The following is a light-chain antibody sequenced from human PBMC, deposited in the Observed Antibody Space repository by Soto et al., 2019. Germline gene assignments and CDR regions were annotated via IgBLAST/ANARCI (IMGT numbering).Light chain of an antibody. CDR1: SSDVGGYKY. J-gene: IGLJ2*01. CDR3: CEYAGSPVV. Sequence: QSALTQPRPVSGSPGQSVTISCTGTSSDVGGYKYVSWYQKHPGKAPKLMIYDVSKRTSGVPDRFSSSKSGNTASLTIAGLQAEDEADYYCCEYAGSPVVFGGWTKLTVL. V-gene: IGLV2-11*01. CDR2: DVS.